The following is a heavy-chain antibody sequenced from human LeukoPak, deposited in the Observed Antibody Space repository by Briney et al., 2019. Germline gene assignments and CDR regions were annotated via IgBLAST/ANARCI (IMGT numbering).Heavy chain of an antibody. Sequence: SETLSLTCTVSGGSISSSSYYWGWIRQPPGKGLEWIGSIYYSGSTYYNPSLKSRVTISVDTSKNQFSLKLSSVTAADTAVYYCARRYSSSYGHYFDYWGQETLVTVSS. D-gene: IGHD6-13*01. CDR3: ARRYSSSYGHYFDY. CDR1: GGSISSSSYY. V-gene: IGHV4-39*01. CDR2: IYYSGST. J-gene: IGHJ4*02.